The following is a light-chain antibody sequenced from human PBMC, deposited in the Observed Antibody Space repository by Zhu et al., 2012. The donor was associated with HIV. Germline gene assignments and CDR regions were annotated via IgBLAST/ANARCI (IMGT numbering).Light chain of an antibody. CDR3: QKYNSAPWT. V-gene: IGKV1-27*01. Sequence: DIQMTQSPSSLSASVGDRVTITCRASQGISVYLAWYQQKPGKVPKLLIYAAATLQSGVPPRFSGSGSGTDFTLTISGLQPGDVATYYCQKYNSAPWTFGQGTKVEIK. CDR1: QGISVY. CDR2: AAA. J-gene: IGKJ1*01.